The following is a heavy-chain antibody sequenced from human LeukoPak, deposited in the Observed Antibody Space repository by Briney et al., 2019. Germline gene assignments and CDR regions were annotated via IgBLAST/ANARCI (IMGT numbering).Heavy chain of an antibody. CDR2: ISSSSSYI. CDR3: AKAPYSLGNYYVDY. D-gene: IGHD3-10*01. J-gene: IGHJ4*02. Sequence: PGGSLRLSCAASGFTFSSYSMNWVRQAPGKGLEWVSSISSSSSYIYYADSVKGRFTISRDNAKNSLYLQMNSLRAEDTAVYYCAKAPYSLGNYYVDYWGQGTLVTVSS. V-gene: IGHV3-21*04. CDR1: GFTFSSYS.